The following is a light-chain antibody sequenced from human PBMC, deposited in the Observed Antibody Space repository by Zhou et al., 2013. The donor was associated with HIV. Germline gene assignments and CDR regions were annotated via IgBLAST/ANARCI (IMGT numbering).Light chain of an antibody. V-gene: IGKV3-20*01. Sequence: EIVLTQSPATLSLSPGERATLSCRASQSVGNSLAWYQQKPGQAPRLLIYGASNRDNGIPDRFSGSGSGTDFTLTISRLEPEDFAVYHCQQFAVSARTFGQGTKVEIK. J-gene: IGKJ1*01. CDR3: QQFAVSART. CDR1: QSVGNS. CDR2: GAS.